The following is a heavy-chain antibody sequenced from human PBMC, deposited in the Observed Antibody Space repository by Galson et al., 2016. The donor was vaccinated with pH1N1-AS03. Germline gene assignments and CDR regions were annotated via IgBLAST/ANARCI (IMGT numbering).Heavy chain of an antibody. D-gene: IGHD2-8*01. CDR3: ARNGGGIIDDALDT. V-gene: IGHV1-2*02. J-gene: IGHJ3*02. CDR1: GYNFRDYY. CDR2: MTPKDDDT. Sequence: SVKVSCKASGYNFRDYYIHWVRQAPGQGLEWMGWMTPKDDDTNYAPKFQGRVTMTGDLSTSSAYMELKRLTSDDAAVYFCARNGGGIIDDALDTWGQGPLVTVSS.